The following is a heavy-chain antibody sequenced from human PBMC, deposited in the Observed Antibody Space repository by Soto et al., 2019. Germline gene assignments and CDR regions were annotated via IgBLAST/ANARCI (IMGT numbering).Heavy chain of an antibody. J-gene: IGHJ4*02. D-gene: IGHD1-26*01. CDR2: ISWNSGSI. V-gene: IGHV3-9*01. CDR1: GFTFDDYA. Sequence: DVQLVESGGGLVQPGRSLRLSCAASGFTFDDYAMHWVRQAPGKGLEWVSGISWNSGSIGYADSVKGRFTISRDNAKNSLYLQMNSLRAEDTALYYCAKDRGWELLQAWFDYWGQGTLVTVSS. CDR3: AKDRGWELLQAWFDY.